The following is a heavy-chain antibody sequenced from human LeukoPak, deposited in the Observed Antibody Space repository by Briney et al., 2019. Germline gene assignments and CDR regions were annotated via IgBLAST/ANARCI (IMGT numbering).Heavy chain of an antibody. D-gene: IGHD5-18*01. Sequence: PGGSLRLSCAASGFTFSNAWMSWVRQAPGKGLEWVGRIKSKTDGGTTDSAAPVKGRFTISRDDSKNTLHLQMNSLKIEDTAVYFCSTDSVATAMTLGYWGQGTLVTVSS. J-gene: IGHJ4*02. CDR1: GFTFSNAW. CDR2: IKSKTDGGTT. V-gene: IGHV3-15*01. CDR3: STDSVATAMTLGY.